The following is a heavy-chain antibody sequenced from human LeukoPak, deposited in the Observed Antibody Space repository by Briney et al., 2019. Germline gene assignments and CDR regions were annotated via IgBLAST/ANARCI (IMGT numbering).Heavy chain of an antibody. CDR3: ARDRLELKHDAFDI. CDR1: GFTFDDYA. D-gene: IGHD1-7*01. Sequence: PGGSLRLSCAASGFTFDDYAMHWVRQAPGKGLEWVSSISSSSSYIYYADSVKGRFTISRDNAKNSLYLQMNSLRAEDTAVYYCARDRLELKHDAFDIWGQGTMVTVSS. J-gene: IGHJ3*02. CDR2: ISSSSSYI. V-gene: IGHV3-21*01.